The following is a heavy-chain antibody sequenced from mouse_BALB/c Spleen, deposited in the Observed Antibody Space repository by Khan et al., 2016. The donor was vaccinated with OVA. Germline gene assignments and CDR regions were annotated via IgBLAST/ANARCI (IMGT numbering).Heavy chain of an antibody. Sequence: VQLKESGPGLVKPSQSLSLTCTVTGYSITSDYAWNWIRQFPGNKLAWMGYMHYSGSTSYNPSLKSRISITRDTSKNQFFLQLNSVTNEDTATYYCARWFAYWGQGTLVTVSA. J-gene: IGHJ3*01. V-gene: IGHV3-2*02. CDR1: GYSITSDYA. CDR2: MHYSGST. CDR3: ARWFAY.